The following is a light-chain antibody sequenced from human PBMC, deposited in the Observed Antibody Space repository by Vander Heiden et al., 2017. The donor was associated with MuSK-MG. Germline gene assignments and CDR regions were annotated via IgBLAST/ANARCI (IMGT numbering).Light chain of an antibody. Sequence: SYELTQPSSVSVSPGQTARITCSGEVLEKKYARWFQQKPCQAPVLVIYKDRERPSGIPERFSGSSSGTTVTLTISGAQVEDEADYYCYSAPDGDVVFGGGTKLTVL. CDR1: VLEKKY. V-gene: IGLV3-27*01. J-gene: IGLJ2*01. CDR2: KDR. CDR3: YSAPDGDVV.